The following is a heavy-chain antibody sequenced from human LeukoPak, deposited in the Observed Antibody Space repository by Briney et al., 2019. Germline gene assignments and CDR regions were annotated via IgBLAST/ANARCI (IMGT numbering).Heavy chain of an antibody. CDR2: MNPNSGNT. Sequence: ASVKVSCKASGYTFTGYYMHWVRQAPGQGLEWMGWMNPNSGNTGYAQKFQGRVTMTRNTSISTAYMELSSLRSEDTAVYYCARKGWYSSGWYLDYYYYMDVWGKGTTVTVSS. CDR3: ARKGWYSSGWYLDYYYYMDV. D-gene: IGHD6-19*01. V-gene: IGHV1-8*02. CDR1: GYTFTGYY. J-gene: IGHJ6*03.